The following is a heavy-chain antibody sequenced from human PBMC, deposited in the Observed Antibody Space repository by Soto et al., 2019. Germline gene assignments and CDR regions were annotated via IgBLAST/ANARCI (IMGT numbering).Heavy chain of an antibody. Sequence: QVQLVESGGGVVQPGKSLRLSCAASGFTFSSYGMHWVRQAPGMRLEWVAIISYDGSNQYYADSMKGRFTISRDNSKSTLYLQMNSLRAEDTAVYYCAKRRQLVDYYYYGMDVWGQGNTVSVSS. J-gene: IGHJ6*02. CDR3: AKRRQLVDYYYYGMDV. CDR1: GFTFSSYG. D-gene: IGHD1-26*01. V-gene: IGHV3-30*18. CDR2: ISYDGSNQ.